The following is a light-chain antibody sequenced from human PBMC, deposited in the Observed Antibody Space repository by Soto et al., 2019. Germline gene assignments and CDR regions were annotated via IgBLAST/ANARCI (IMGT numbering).Light chain of an antibody. CDR1: ENVRTF. Sequence: EVVLTQSPATLSLSPGERATLSCRASENVRTFVDWYQQKPGQAPRLLIYGASSRATGIPDRFSGSGSGTDFTLTISRLEPEDFAVYYCQQYGNSPFTFGQGTRLEIK. CDR2: GAS. J-gene: IGKJ5*01. V-gene: IGKV3-20*01. CDR3: QQYGNSPFT.